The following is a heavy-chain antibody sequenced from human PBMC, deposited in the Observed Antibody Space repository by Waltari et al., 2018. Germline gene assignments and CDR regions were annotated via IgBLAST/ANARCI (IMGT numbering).Heavy chain of an antibody. CDR3: ATDRGGYPGMDV. Sequence: QVQLVQSGAEVKKPGASVKVSCKASGNTLSGYFLHLVRQAPGQGLEWMGWINFNTGGTLYAQKFQGRVTMTRDTSIATAYMELSGLRYDDTAVYYCATDRGGYPGMDVWGQGTTVTVSS. CDR2: INFNTGGT. CDR1: GNTLSGYF. D-gene: IGHD5-12*01. V-gene: IGHV1-2*02. J-gene: IGHJ6*02.